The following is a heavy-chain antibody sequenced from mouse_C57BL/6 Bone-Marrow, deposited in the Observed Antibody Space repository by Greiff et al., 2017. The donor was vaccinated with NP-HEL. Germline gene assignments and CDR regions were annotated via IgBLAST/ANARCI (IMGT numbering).Heavy chain of an antibody. Sequence: VQLKQSGPELVKPGASVKIPCKASGYTFTDYNMDWVKQSHGKSLEWIGDINPNNGGTIYNQKFKGKATLTVDKSSSTAYMELRSLTSEDTAVYYCARGDYGTRYWYFDVWGTGTTVTVSS. CDR2: INPNNGGT. J-gene: IGHJ1*03. CDR3: ARGDYGTRYWYFDV. D-gene: IGHD1-1*01. CDR1: GYTFTDYN. V-gene: IGHV1-18*01.